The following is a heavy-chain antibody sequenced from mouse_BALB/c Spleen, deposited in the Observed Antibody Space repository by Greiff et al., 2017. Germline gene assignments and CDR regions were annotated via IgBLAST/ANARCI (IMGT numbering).Heavy chain of an antibody. CDR3: AIDSLYYYGSSYPLPTY. CDR1: GFTFTDYY. D-gene: IGHD1-1*01. J-gene: IGHJ3*01. V-gene: IGHV7-3*02. CDR2: IRNKANGYTT. Sequence: EVNLVESGGGLVQPGGSLRLSCATSGFTFTDYYMSWVRQPPGKALEWLGFIRNKANGYTTEYSASVKVRFTISRDNSQSILYLQMNTLRAEDSATYYCAIDSLYYYGSSYPLPTYWGQGTLVTVSA.